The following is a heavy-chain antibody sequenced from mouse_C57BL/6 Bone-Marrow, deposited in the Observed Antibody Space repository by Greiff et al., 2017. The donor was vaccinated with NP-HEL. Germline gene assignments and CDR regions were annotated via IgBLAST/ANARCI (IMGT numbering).Heavy chain of an antibody. CDR3: ARGLYYGSVGAMDY. CDR1: GFTFSSYG. Sequence: EVMLVESGGDLVKPGGSLKLSCAASGFTFSSYGMSWVRQTPDKRLEWVATISSGGSYTYYPDSVKGRFTISRDNAMNTLYLQMSSLKSEDTAVDYCARGLYYGSVGAMDYWGQGTSVTVAS. V-gene: IGHV5-6*01. J-gene: IGHJ4*01. CDR2: ISSGGSYT. D-gene: IGHD1-1*01.